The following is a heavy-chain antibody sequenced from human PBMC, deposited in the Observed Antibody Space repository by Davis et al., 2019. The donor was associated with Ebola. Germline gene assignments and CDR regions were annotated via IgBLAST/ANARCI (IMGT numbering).Heavy chain of an antibody. D-gene: IGHD3-10*01. CDR1: GYTFTSYG. CDR3: ARFRFGELLYLGFDY. V-gene: IGHV1-18*01. CDR2: ISAYNGNT. Sequence: ASVKVSCKASGYTFTSYGISWVRQAPGQGLEWMGWISAYNGNTNYAQNLQGRVTMTTDTSTSTAYMELRSLRSDDTAVYHCARFRFGELLYLGFDYWGQGTLVTVSS. J-gene: IGHJ4*02.